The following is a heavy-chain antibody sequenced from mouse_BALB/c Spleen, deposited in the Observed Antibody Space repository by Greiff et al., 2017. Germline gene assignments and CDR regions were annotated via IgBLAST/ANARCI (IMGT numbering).Heavy chain of an antibody. CDR2: IWTGGGT. J-gene: IGHJ2*01. CDR1: GFSLTSYD. CDR3: VRGKGDFDY. V-gene: IGHV2-9-2*01. Sequence: VKLQESGPGLVAPSQSLSITCTVSGFSLTSYDISWIRQPPGKGLEWLGVIWTGGGTNYNSAFMSRLSISKDNSKSQVFLKMNSLQTDDTAIYYCVRGKGDFDYWGQGTTLTVSS.